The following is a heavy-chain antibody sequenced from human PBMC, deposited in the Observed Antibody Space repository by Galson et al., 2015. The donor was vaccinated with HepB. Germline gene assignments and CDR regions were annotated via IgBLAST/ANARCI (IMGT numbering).Heavy chain of an antibody. Sequence: TLSLTCTVSGGSISSGGYYWSWIRQHPGKGLEWIGYIYYSGSTYYNPSLKSRVTISVDTSKNQFSLKLSSVTAADTAVYYCARGRDGYPDDAFDIWGQGTMVTVSS. CDR2: IYYSGST. CDR1: GGSISSGGYY. J-gene: IGHJ3*02. D-gene: IGHD5-24*01. CDR3: ARGRDGYPDDAFDI. V-gene: IGHV4-31*03.